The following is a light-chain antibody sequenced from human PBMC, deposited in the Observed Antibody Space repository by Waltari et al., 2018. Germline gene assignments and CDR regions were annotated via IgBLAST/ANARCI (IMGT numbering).Light chain of an antibody. CDR1: KSVNKW. V-gene: IGKV1-5*03. CDR3: QHYDGDSWT. J-gene: IGKJ1*01. CDR2: KAS. Sequence: DIQMTQSPSTLSASVGDKVTITCRASKSVNKWLTWYQQKPGKAPKLLIYKASSLESGVPSRFSGSGSGTEFTLTISSLQPDDFATYYCQHYDGDSWTFGQGTKVEIK.